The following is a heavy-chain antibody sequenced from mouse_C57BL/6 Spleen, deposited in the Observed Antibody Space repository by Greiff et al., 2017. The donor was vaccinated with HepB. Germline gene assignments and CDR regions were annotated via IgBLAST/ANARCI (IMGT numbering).Heavy chain of an antibody. V-gene: IGHV1-61*01. CDR2: IYPSDSET. CDR3: ARGLSFAY. J-gene: IGHJ3*01. Sequence: QVHVKQPGAELVRPGSSVKLSCKASGYTFTSYWMDWVKQRPGQGLEWIGNIYPSDSETHYNQKFKDKATLTVDKSSSTAYMQLSSLTSEDSAVYYCARGLSFAYWGQGTLVTVSA. CDR1: GYTFTSYW.